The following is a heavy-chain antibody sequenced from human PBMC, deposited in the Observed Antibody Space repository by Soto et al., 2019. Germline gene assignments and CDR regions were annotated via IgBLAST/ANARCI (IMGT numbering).Heavy chain of an antibody. D-gene: IGHD2-21*01. CDR2: IRTKTNNYAT. CDR1: GFTFSGSA. Sequence: QLVESGGALVQPGGSLKLSCAGSGFTFSGSAIHWVRQVSGKGLEWIGRIRTKTNNYATSYTASIKGHFLISRDDSQRTSYLHMSNLRAEDTAVYYCAVDTARPYCAEDCYANGFGLWGQGTRVIVSP. CDR3: AVDTARPYCAEDCYANGFGL. V-gene: IGHV3-73*01. J-gene: IGHJ3*01.